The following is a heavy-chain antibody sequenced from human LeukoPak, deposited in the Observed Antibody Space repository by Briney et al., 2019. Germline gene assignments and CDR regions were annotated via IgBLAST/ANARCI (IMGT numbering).Heavy chain of an antibody. CDR1: GYTFIDYY. CDR3: ARGVVYYGFDY. CDR2: INPHTGGT. D-gene: IGHD3-22*01. Sequence: EASVKVSCKASGYTFIDYYIHWVRQAPGQGLEWMGWINPHTGGTNYAQKFQGRVTMTRDTSISTAYMELSGLRSDNTAVYYCARGVVYYGFDYWGQGTLVTVSS. V-gene: IGHV1-2*02. J-gene: IGHJ4*02.